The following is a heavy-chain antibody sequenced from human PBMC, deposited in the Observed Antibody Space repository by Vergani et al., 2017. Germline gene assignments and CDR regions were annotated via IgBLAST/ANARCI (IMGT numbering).Heavy chain of an antibody. CDR2: NIPILGIA. V-gene: IGHV1-69*04. CDR1: GGTFSSYA. J-gene: IGHJ6*02. D-gene: IGHD6-13*01. Sequence: QVQLVQSGAEVKKPGSSVKVSCKASGGTFSSYAISWVRQAPGQGLEWMGRNIPILGIANYAKKFQGRVTMTAEKSPSTAYRELSSLRSEDTAVYYCARVMGGSSSWPTTYYYYGMDVWGQGTTVTVSS. CDR3: ARVMGGSSSWPTTYYYYGMDV.